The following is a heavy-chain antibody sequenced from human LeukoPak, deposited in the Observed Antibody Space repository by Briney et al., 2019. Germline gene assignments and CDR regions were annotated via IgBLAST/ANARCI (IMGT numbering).Heavy chain of an antibody. CDR3: ARRDDSYWFFDN. Sequence: ESLQIFFKGSGYSFTNYWIGWVRQMPGKSLEWMGIIYPGDSDTRYIPSFQGQVTISADKSINTAYLQWTSLKASDTAMYYCARRDDSYWFFDNWGQGTLVTVSS. D-gene: IGHD1-26*01. CDR2: IYPGDSDT. J-gene: IGHJ4*02. V-gene: IGHV5-51*01. CDR1: GYSFTNYW.